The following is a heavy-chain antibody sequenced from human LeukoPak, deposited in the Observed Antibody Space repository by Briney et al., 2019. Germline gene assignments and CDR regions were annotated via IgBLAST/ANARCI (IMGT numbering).Heavy chain of an antibody. CDR3: SRGDPDY. D-gene: IGHD2-21*02. V-gene: IGHV3-7*01. CDR1: GFTFSDYW. J-gene: IGHJ4*02. Sequence: GGSLRLSCAASGFTFSDYWMQWVRQAPGKGLEWVANINYHGNENYLVDSVKGRFTISRDNTKNTLFLQMNSPRAEDTAVYYCSRGDPDYWGQGTLVTVSS. CDR2: INYHGNEN.